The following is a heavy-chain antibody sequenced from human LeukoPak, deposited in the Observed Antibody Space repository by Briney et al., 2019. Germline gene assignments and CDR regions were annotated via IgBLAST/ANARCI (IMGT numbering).Heavy chain of an antibody. V-gene: IGHV3-74*01. J-gene: IGHJ4*02. CDR1: GFSFSSYW. Sequence: GGSLRLSCAASGFSFSSYWMHWVRQAPGKGLVWVLRINSDGSSTSYADSVKGRFTISRDNAKNTLYLQMNSLRAEDTAVYYCAKGRSGVSRNYFDYWGQGTLVTV. D-gene: IGHD2-15*01. CDR2: INSDGSST. CDR3: AKGRSGVSRNYFDY.